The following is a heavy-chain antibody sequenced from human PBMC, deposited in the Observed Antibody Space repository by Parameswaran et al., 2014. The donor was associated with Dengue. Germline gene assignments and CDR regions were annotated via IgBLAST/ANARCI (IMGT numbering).Heavy chain of an antibody. J-gene: IGHJ5*02. CDR2: IYHSGST. V-gene: IGHV4-4*02. Sequence: WIRQPPGKGLEWIGEIYHSGSTNYNPSLKSRVTISVDKSKNQFSLKLSSVTAADTAVYYCARVTYCSSTSCYNGFDPWGQGTLVTVSS. CDR3: ARVTYCSSTSCYNGFDP. D-gene: IGHD2-2*01.